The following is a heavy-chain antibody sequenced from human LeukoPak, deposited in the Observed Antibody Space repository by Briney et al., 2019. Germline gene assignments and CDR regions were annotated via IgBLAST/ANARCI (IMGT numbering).Heavy chain of an antibody. D-gene: IGHD6-6*01. CDR3: ARGRRLVRVAARMYNWFDP. CDR2: IYTSGST. J-gene: IGHJ5*02. CDR1: GGSISSYY. Sequence: SETLSLTCTVSGGSISSYYWSWIRQPAGKGLEWIGRIYTSGSTNYNPSLKSRVTMSVDTSKNQFSLKLSSVTAADTAVYYCARGRRLVRVAARMYNWFDPWGQGTLVTVSS. V-gene: IGHV4-4*07.